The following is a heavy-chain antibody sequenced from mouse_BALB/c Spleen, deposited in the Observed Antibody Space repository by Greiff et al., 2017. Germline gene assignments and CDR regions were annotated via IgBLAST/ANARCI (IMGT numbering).Heavy chain of an antibody. Sequence: EVQLQESGGGLVQPGGSLKLSCAASGFTFSSYTMSWVRQTPEKRLEWVAYISNGGGSTYYPDTVKGRFTISRDNAKNTLYLQMSSLKSEDTAMYYCARQREYAFDYWGQGTTLTVSS. V-gene: IGHV5-12-2*01. CDR2: ISNGGGST. J-gene: IGHJ2*01. CDR1: GFTFSSYT. CDR3: ARQREYAFDY. D-gene: IGHD2-10*02.